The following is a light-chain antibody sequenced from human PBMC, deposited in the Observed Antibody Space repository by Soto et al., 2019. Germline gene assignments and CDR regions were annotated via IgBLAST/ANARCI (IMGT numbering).Light chain of an antibody. Sequence: IVRTHSPVTLSVSPGGIATLSFRASQSISDTLAWYQQKPGQAPRLLIHGASTRAPGFPDRFSGSGSGTDFTLTISRLEPEDFAVYYCQQYGSSLTFGGGTKVDIK. CDR2: GAS. CDR3: QQYGSSLT. CDR1: QSISDT. V-gene: IGKV3-20*01. J-gene: IGKJ4*01.